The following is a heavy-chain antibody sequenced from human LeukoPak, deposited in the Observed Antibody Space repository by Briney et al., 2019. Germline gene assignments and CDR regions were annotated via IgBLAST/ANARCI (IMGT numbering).Heavy chain of an antibody. CDR3: ARDLGGNDYVWGSYRYSHLDY. D-gene: IGHD3-16*02. CDR2: IYYSGST. J-gene: IGHJ4*02. Sequence: SETLSLTCSVSGGSISNSNYYWGWIRLPPGKGMEWIGTIYYSGSTNYNPSLKSRLTISVHTSKNQFSMKLSSVTAADTAVYYCARDLGGNDYVWGSYRYSHLDYWGQGTLVTVSS. CDR1: GGSISNSNYY. V-gene: IGHV4-39*02.